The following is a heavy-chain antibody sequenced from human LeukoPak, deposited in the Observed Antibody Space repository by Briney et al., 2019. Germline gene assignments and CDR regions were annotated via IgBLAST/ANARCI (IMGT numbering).Heavy chain of an antibody. CDR2: IIPIFGTA. Sequence: ASVTVSCKASGGTFSSYAISWVRQAPGQGLEWMGGIIPIFGTANYAQKFQGRVTITADESTSTAYMELSSLRSEDTAVYYCARGGRYCSSTSCYAYFDYWGQGTLVTVSS. CDR1: GGTFSSYA. J-gene: IGHJ4*02. CDR3: ARGGRYCSSTSCYAYFDY. V-gene: IGHV1-69*13. D-gene: IGHD2-2*01.